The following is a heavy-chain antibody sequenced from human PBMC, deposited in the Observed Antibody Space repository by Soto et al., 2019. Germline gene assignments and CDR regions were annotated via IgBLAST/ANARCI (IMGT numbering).Heavy chain of an antibody. V-gene: IGHV4-59*01. CDR2: IYYSGST. J-gene: IGHJ4*02. CDR3: ARDITGTNDY. D-gene: IGHD1-7*01. Sequence: TSETLSLTCTVSGGSISSYYWSWFRQPPGKGLEWIGYIYYSGSTNYNPSLKSRVTISVDTSKNQFSLKLSSVTAADTAVYYCARDITGTNDYWGQGTLVTVSS. CDR1: GGSISSYY.